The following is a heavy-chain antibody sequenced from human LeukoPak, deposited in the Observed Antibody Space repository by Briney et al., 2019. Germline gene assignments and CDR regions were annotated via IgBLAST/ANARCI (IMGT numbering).Heavy chain of an antibody. D-gene: IGHD2-15*01. Sequence: SETLSLTCTVSGGSISSGSYYWSWIRQPAGKGLEGVGRISTSGSTNSNPSLKSRVTVAIDTSKNQFSLKLVSVAAAATAVYYCERLHPATKSALDIWGKGTMVTVSS. J-gene: IGHJ3*02. CDR1: GGSISSGSYY. CDR2: ISTSGST. CDR3: ERLHPATKSALDI. V-gene: IGHV4-61*02.